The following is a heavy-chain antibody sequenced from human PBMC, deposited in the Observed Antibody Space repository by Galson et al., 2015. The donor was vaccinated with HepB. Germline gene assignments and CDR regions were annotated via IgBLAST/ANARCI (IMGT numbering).Heavy chain of an antibody. V-gene: IGHV4-4*07. CDR1: GDSISTYY. Sequence: SETLSLTCTVSGDSISTYYWSWIRQPAGKGLEWIGRIYISGITNYNPSLKSRVIMSVDTSKNQFSLKLSSVIAADTAVYYCVRLVPAGYYGMDVWGQGTTVTVSS. CDR3: VRLVPAGYYGMDV. J-gene: IGHJ6*02. D-gene: IGHD2-2*01. CDR2: IYISGIT.